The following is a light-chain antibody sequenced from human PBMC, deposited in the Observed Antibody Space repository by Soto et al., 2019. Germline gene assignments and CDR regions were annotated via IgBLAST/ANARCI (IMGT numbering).Light chain of an antibody. Sequence: ELVMTQSPATKSESPGGRPTLSFRASQTISGTLAWYQQKPGQAHRLLIHGASTRAPGFPARFSGSGSGTDFTLTISSLQSEEFAVYYCQKYDNWPWTVGNGTKVVIK. V-gene: IGKV3-15*01. CDR3: QKYDNWPWT. CDR1: QTISGT. J-gene: IGKJ1*01. CDR2: GAS.